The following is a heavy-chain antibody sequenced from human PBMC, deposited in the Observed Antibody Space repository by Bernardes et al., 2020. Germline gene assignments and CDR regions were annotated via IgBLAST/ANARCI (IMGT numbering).Heavy chain of an antibody. V-gene: IGHV3-7*01. CDR1: GFTFSSYW. CDR3: VKDGERGYDMDV. Sequence: GGSLRLSCAASGFTFSSYWMSWVRQAPGKGLEWVANIKQDGSEKYYVDSVKGRFTISRDNAKNSLYLQMNSLRDEDTAVYYCVKDGERGYDMDVWGQGTTVTVSS. D-gene: IGHD3-10*01. J-gene: IGHJ6*02. CDR2: IKQDGSEK.